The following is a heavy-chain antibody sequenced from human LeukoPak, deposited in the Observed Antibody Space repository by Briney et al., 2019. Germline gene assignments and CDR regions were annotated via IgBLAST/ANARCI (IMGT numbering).Heavy chain of an antibody. V-gene: IGHV3-23*01. CDR1: GFTFSSYA. J-gene: IGHJ3*02. Sequence: GGSLRLSCAASGFTFSSYAMSWVRQAPGKGLEWVSTISGSGGSTYYADSVQGRFTISRDNSKNTLYLQMNSPRADDTAVYYCAKDGTPGYSSSRYAFDIWGQGTMVTVSS. CDR2: ISGSGGST. CDR3: AKDGTPGYSSSRYAFDI. D-gene: IGHD6-13*01.